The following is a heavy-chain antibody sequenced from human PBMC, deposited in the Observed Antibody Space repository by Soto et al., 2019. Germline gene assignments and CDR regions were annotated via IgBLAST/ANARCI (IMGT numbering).Heavy chain of an antibody. V-gene: IGHV4-34*01. J-gene: IGHJ6*02. CDR1: GGSFSGYY. CDR3: ARGRRRYYDILTGYPYYYYGMDV. D-gene: IGHD3-9*01. CDR2: INHSGST. Sequence: PSETLSLTCAVYGGSFSGYYWSWIRQPPGKGLEWIGEINHSGSTNYNPSLKSRVTISVDTSKNQFSLKLSSVTAADTAVYYCARGRRRYYDILTGYPYYYYGMDVWGQGTTVTVSS.